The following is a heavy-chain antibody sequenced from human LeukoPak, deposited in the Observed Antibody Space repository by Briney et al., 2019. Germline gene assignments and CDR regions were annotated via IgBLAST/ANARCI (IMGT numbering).Heavy chain of an antibody. Sequence: PGGSLRLSCAASGFTFSSYAMSWVRQAPGKGLEWVSPISGSGGSTYYADSVKGRFTIPRDNSKNTLYLQMNSLRAEDTAVYYCARDNPVYPREGNYWGQGTLVTVSS. J-gene: IGHJ4*02. CDR2: ISGSGGST. D-gene: IGHD1-14*01. CDR1: GFTFSSYA. V-gene: IGHV3-23*01. CDR3: ARDNPVYPREGNY.